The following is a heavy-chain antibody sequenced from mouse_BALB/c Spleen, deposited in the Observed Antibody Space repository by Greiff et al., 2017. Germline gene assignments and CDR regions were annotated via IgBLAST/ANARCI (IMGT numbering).Heavy chain of an antibody. Sequence: EVMLVESGGGLVQPGGSRKLSCAASGFTFSSFGMHWVRQAPEKGLEWVAYISSGSSTIYYADTVKGRFTISRDNPKNTLFLQMTSLRSEDTAMYYCARSGDYGSSYRKAMDYWGQGTSVTVSS. CDR3: ARSGDYGSSYRKAMDY. D-gene: IGHD1-1*01. V-gene: IGHV5-17*02. J-gene: IGHJ4*01. CDR2: ISSGSSTI. CDR1: GFTFSSFG.